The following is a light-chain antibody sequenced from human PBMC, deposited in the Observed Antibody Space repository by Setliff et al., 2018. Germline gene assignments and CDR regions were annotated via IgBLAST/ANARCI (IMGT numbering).Light chain of an antibody. V-gene: IGLV2-23*02. CDR3: CSFAGTRTPWV. Sequence: QSALTQPASVSGSPGQSITISCTGTSSDIGSYEFVSWYQQHPGKAPKLIIYEVNDRPSGVSDRFSGSKSGNTASLTISGLQAEDESDYYCCSFAGTRTPWVFGGGTQLTVL. J-gene: IGLJ3*02. CDR2: EVN. CDR1: SSDIGSYEF.